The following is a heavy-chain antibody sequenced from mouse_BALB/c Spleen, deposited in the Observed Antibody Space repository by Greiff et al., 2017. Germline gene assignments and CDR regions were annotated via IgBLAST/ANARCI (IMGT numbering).Heavy chain of an antibody. D-gene: IGHD2-4*01. J-gene: IGHJ1*01. CDR3: AKRDCDYDYWYFDV. Sequence: QVQLKESGPGLVAPSQTLSITCTVSGFSFTSYGVSWVRQHPGKGLEWLGVIWGDGGTNYHSALISRLSISKDNSKSQVFLKLNRLQTDDTATYYGAKRDCDYDYWYFDVWGAGTTVTVSS. CDR2: IWGDGGT. CDR1: GFSFTSYG. V-gene: IGHV2-3*01.